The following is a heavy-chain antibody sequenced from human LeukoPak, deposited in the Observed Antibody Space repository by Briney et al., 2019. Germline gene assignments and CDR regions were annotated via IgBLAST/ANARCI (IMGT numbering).Heavy chain of an antibody. CDR2: INHSGST. V-gene: IGHV4-34*01. CDR1: GGSFSGYY. CDR3: ARGLWFGELLQPPFDY. D-gene: IGHD3-10*01. Sequence: SETLFLTCAVYGGSFSGYYWSWIRQPPGKGLEWIGEINHSGSTNYNPSLKSRVTISVDTSKNQFSLKLSSVTAADTAVYYCARGLWFGELLQPPFDYWGQGTLVTVSS. J-gene: IGHJ4*02.